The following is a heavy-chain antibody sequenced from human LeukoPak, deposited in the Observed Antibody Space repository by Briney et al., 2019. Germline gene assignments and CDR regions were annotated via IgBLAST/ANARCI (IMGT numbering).Heavy chain of an antibody. CDR2: ISGSGATT. J-gene: IGHJ4*02. V-gene: IGHV3-23*01. D-gene: IGHD3-10*01. Sequence: GGSLRLSCAASGFIFNNYAMSWVRQAPGKGLEWVSAISGSGATTYYADSVKGRFAISRDSPKNTLYLQMTSLRAEDTAVYYCAKDQRFGDLNDYRGQGTLVTVSS. CDR3: AKDQRFGDLNDY. CDR1: GFIFNNYA.